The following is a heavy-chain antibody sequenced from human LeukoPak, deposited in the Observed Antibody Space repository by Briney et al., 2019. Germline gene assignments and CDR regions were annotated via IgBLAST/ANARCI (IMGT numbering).Heavy chain of an antibody. Sequence: GGSLRLSCAASGFTFSSYAMSWVRQAPGKGLEWASAISISGGSTYYADSVKGRFTISRDNSKNTLYLQMNSLRAEDTALYYCAKDHGSGWYDYWGQGTLVTVSS. CDR3: AKDHGSGWYDY. CDR1: GFTFSSYA. J-gene: IGHJ4*02. D-gene: IGHD6-19*01. V-gene: IGHV3-23*01. CDR2: ISISGGST.